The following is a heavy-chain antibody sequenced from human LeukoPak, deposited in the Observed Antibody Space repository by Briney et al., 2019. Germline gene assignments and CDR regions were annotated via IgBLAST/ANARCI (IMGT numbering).Heavy chain of an antibody. J-gene: IGHJ4*02. D-gene: IGHD5-18*01. CDR1: GITVSNSY. CDR2: IYSGGNT. CDR3: ASLRVYHTAMEPDY. V-gene: IGHV3-66*01. Sequence: GGSLRLSCAASGITVSNSYINWVRQAPGKGLEWVSIIYSGGNTYYADSVRGRFIISRDNSENSLYLQMNSLRAEDTAVYYCASLRVYHTAMEPDYWDQGTLVTVSS.